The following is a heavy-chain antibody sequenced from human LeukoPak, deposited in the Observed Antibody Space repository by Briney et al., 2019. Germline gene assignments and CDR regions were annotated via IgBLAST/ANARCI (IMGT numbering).Heavy chain of an antibody. D-gene: IGHD3-16*01. CDR2: ISYDRSNK. CDR3: ASRGGVGEAYYFDY. Sequence: GSLRLSCAASGFTFSSYAMHWVRQAPGKGLEWVAVISYDRSNKYYADSVKGRFTISRDNSKNTLYLQMNSLRAEDTAVYYCASRGGVGEAYYFDYWGQGTLVTVSS. V-gene: IGHV3-30-3*01. J-gene: IGHJ4*02. CDR1: GFTFSSYA.